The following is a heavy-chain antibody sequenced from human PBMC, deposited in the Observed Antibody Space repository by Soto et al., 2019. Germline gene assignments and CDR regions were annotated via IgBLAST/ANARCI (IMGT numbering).Heavy chain of an antibody. Sequence: QLQLQESGSGLVKPSQTLSLTCAVSGGSISSGGYSWSWIRQPPGKGLEWIGYIYHSGSTYYNPYLKSRVTISVDRANNQFSLKLSSVTAADTAVYYCARLGIAAAGTDYYGMDVWGQGTTVTVSS. D-gene: IGHD6-13*01. CDR2: IYHSGST. V-gene: IGHV4-30-2*01. CDR1: GGSISSGGYS. J-gene: IGHJ6*02. CDR3: ARLGIAAAGTDYYGMDV.